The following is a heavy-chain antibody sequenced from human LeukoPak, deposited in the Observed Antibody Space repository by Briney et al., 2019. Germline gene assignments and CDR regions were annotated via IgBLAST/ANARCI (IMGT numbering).Heavy chain of an antibody. J-gene: IGHJ6*02. CDR1: GFASSSSA. Sequence: PGRSLRLSCAASGFASSSSAMHWVRQAPGKGLEWVAVIPPDESNKHYVESVKGRFTISSDNSKNTLYLQMNSLRDEDTAVYYCARDTSAWRYGMDVWGQGTTVTVSS. CDR3: ARDTSAWRYGMDV. CDR2: IPPDESNK. V-gene: IGHV3-30*07. D-gene: IGHD6-19*01.